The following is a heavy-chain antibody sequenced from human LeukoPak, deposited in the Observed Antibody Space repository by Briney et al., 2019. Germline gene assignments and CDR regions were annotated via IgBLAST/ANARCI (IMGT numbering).Heavy chain of an antibody. J-gene: IGHJ3*02. CDR2: IYYSGST. V-gene: IGHV4-39*07. D-gene: IGHD1-26*01. Sequence: PSETLSLTCTVSGGSISSSSYYWGWIRQPPGKGLEWIGSIYYSGSTYYNPSLKSQVTISVDTSKNQFSLKLSSVTAADTAVYYCARCGSYYSKDAFDIWGQGTMVTVSS. CDR1: GGSISSSSYY. CDR3: ARCGSYYSKDAFDI.